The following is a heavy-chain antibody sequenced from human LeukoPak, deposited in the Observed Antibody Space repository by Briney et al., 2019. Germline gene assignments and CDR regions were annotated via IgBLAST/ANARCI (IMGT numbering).Heavy chain of an antibody. CDR2: ISSSNSYI. CDR3: ARDTAGGQWLPKIIDF. CDR1: GFTLSSYS. D-gene: IGHD3-22*01. V-gene: IGHV3-21*01. J-gene: IGHJ4*02. Sequence: PGGSLRLSCAASGFTLSSYSMNWVRQAPGKGLEWVSSISSSNSYIYYSDSLKGRFTISRDNAKNSLYLQMNSLRAEDTAVYYCARDTAGGQWLPKIIDFWGQGTLVTVSS.